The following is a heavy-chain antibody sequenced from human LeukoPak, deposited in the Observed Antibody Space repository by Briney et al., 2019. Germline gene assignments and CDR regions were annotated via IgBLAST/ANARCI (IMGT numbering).Heavy chain of an antibody. CDR1: GGSISSSTYY. Sequence: SETLSLTCTVSGGSISSSTYYWGWIRQPPGKGLEWVGNLYYSGSTYYNPSLKSRVTISVDTSKNQFSLKLSSVTAADTAVYYCARQAISGYDPPPFDSWGQGTLVTVSS. J-gene: IGHJ4*02. D-gene: IGHD5-12*01. CDR2: LYYSGST. CDR3: ARQAISGYDPPPFDS. V-gene: IGHV4-39*01.